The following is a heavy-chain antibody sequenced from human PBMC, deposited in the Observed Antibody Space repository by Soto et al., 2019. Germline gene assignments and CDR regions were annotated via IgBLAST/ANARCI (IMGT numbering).Heavy chain of an antibody. V-gene: IGHV4-39*01. D-gene: IGHD2-2*01. J-gene: IGHJ4*02. CDR2: IYYSGST. CDR1: GGSISSSRYY. CDR3: ARLSDIVVVPAAIRFDY. Sequence: SETLSLTCTVSGGSISSSRYYWGWIRQPPGKGLEWIGSIYYSGSTYYNPSLKSRVTISVDTSKNQFSLKLSSVTAADTAVYYCARLSDIVVVPAAIRFDYWGQGTLVTVSS.